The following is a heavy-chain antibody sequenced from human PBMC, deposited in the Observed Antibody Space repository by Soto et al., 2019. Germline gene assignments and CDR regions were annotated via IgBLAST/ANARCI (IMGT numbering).Heavy chain of an antibody. CDR3: ARHGRGHYGDPRGGGWYFDL. D-gene: IGHD4-17*01. CDR2: IYYSGST. CDR1: GGSISSSSYY. J-gene: IGHJ2*01. Sequence: QLQLQESGPGLVKPSETLSLTCTVSGGSISSSSYYWGWIRQPPGKGLEWIGGIYYSGSTYYNPSLKRRVTISLDTSKNQFSRKLSSVTAADTAVYYCARHGRGHYGDPRGGGWYFDLWGRGTLVTVSS. V-gene: IGHV4-39*01.